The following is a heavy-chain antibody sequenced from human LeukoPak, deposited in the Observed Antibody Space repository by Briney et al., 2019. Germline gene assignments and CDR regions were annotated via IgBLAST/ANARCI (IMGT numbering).Heavy chain of an antibody. CDR2: ISAYNGNT. D-gene: IGHD3-9*01. V-gene: IGHV1-18*01. CDR3: ARAPVLRYFDWLLPNYYYYGMDV. CDR1: GYTFTSYG. Sequence: ASVKVSCRASGYTFTSYGISWVRQAPGQGLEWMGWISAYNGNTNYAQKLQGRVTMTTDTSASTAYMELRSLRSDDTAVYYCARAPVLRYFDWLLPNYYYYGMDVWGQGTTVTVSS. J-gene: IGHJ6*02.